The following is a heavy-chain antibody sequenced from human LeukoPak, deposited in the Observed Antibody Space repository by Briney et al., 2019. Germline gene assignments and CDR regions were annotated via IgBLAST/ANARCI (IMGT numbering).Heavy chain of an antibody. Sequence: SETLSLTCTVSGVSISSYYWNWLQQPPGKGLEWIAYIYYSANTNYNPSLKSRVTISVDTSKNQFSLKLSSVTAADTAVYYCARDVGATPGYFDYWGQGTLVTVSS. CDR2: IYYSANT. D-gene: IGHD1-26*01. CDR3: ARDVGATPGYFDY. CDR1: GVSISSYY. J-gene: IGHJ4*02. V-gene: IGHV4-59*01.